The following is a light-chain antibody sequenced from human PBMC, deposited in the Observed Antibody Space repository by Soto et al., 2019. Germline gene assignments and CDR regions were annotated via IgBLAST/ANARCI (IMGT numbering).Light chain of an antibody. CDR2: RAS. CDR1: QSVSSY. J-gene: IGKJ2*01. Sequence: EIVMTQSPATLSDSPGGRATLSCRASQSVSSYLAWYQQRPGQPPRLLIYRASTRATGIPARFSGSGSGTEFSLTISSLQSEDFAVYYCQQYSTWPPRYTFGQGTKLEI. CDR3: QQYSTWPPRYT. V-gene: IGKV3-15*01.